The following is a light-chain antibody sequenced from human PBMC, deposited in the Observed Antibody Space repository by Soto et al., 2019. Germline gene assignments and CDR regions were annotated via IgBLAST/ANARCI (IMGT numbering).Light chain of an antibody. J-gene: IGLJ1*01. V-gene: IGLV2-23*01. CDR1: SSDVGGYNL. Sequence: QSVLTQPASVSGSPGQSITISCTGTSSDVGGYNLVSWYQQHPGKAPKLMIYEGSKRPSGVSNRFSGSKSGNTASLTISGLQDEDEADYYCCSYAGSSTYVFGTGTKVTVL. CDR2: EGS. CDR3: CSYAGSSTYV.